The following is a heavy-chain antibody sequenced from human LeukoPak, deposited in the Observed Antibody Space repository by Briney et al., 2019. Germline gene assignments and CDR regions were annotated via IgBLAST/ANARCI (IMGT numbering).Heavy chain of an antibody. Sequence: GGSLRLSCAASGFTFSSYTMNWVRQAPGKGLEWVSSISTSSSYIYFADSVKGRFTISRDNAKNSLSPQMNSLRADDTAVYYCARGQIYYDGSGFDYWGQGALVTVSS. CDR2: ISTSSSYI. CDR1: GFTFSSYT. CDR3: ARGQIYYDGSGFDY. J-gene: IGHJ4*02. V-gene: IGHV3-21*01. D-gene: IGHD3-22*01.